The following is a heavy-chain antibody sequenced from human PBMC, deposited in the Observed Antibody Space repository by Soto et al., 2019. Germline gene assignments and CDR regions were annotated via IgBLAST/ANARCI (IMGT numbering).Heavy chain of an antibody. CDR3: ASDLNTGSSAYYSFAF. CDR2: ASTNDDRT. V-gene: IGHV1-18*01. D-gene: IGHD3-22*01. CDR1: GYIFTAYG. J-gene: IGHJ4*02. Sequence: QVQLVQSGPEVKMPGASVKVSCKTSGYIFTAYGLAGLRQAPGQRPEWMGWASTNDDRTNYAQKLQGRVAMSTDRAPNTTSMELTRLRPDNTAVYDCASDLNTGSSAYYSFAFWGQGTLVTVPS.